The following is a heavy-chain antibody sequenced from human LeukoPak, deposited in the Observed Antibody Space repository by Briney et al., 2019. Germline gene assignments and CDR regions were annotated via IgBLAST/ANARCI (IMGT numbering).Heavy chain of an antibody. D-gene: IGHD2-2*02. Sequence: PCRYLRFYCAGSGFTFDDFALHWVRPAPGQGLEGVLGLSWSSGSIGQATSVKGRFTIYTDNAKNSLYLQMNSLRAEVTALYYCAKDGYCSSTSCYTYYYYYYGMDVWGQGTTVTVSS. CDR2: LSWSSGSI. CDR3: AKDGYCSSTSCYTYYYYYYGMDV. J-gene: IGHJ6*02. V-gene: IGHV3-9*01. CDR1: GFTFDDFA.